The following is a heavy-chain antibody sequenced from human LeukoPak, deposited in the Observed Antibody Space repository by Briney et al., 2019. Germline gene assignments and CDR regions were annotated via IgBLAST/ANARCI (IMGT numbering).Heavy chain of an antibody. D-gene: IGHD5-12*01. CDR3: ARVAHYYYYYMDV. J-gene: IGHJ6*03. CDR1: GGSISSYY. V-gene: IGHV4-34*01. Sequence: SETLSLTCTVSGGSISSYYWSWIRQPPGKGLEWIGEINHSGSTNYNPSLKSRVTISVDTSKNQFSLKLSSVTAADTAVYYCARVAHYYYYYMDVWGKGTTVTVSS. CDR2: INHSGST.